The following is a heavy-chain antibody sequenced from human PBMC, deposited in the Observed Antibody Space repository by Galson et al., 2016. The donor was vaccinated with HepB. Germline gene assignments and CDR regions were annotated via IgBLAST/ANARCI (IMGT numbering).Heavy chain of an antibody. CDR1: GLTFTNAW. CDR2: IKGEADGGTT. J-gene: IGHJ4*02. CDR3: ATVKLTTWYSFDS. D-gene: IGHD2-2*01. V-gene: IGHV3-15*01. Sequence: SLRLSCAASGLTFTNAWMTWVRQAPGKGLEWVGRIKGEADGGTTDYAAPVKGRFYISRDDSTHTLFLHMNSLRVEDGAVYYCATVKLTTWYSFDSWGQGPLVTVSS.